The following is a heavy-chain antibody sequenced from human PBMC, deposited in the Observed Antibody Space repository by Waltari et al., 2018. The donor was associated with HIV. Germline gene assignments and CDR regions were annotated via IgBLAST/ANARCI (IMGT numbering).Heavy chain of an antibody. CDR2: IIPILGTP. D-gene: IGHD6-19*01. V-gene: IGHV1-69*11. CDR1: GDTFSSYG. CDR3: VREGRSSTAWYYFDF. J-gene: IGHJ4*02. Sequence: QVQLVQSGAEVKKPGSSVQVACKASGDTFSSYGINWVRQAPGQGLEWIGGIIPILGTPIYAQLFQDRVTIPADESTTSAYMDLRILRSEDAAVYYCVREGRSSTAWYYFDFWGQGTLVTVSS.